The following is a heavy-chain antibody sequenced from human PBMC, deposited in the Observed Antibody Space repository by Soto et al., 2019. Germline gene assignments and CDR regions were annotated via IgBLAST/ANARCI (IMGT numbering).Heavy chain of an antibody. CDR2: IYYSGST. CDR1: GGSVSSGSYY. Sequence: SETLSLTCTVSGGSVSSGSYYWSWIRQPPGKGLEWIGYIYYSGSTNYNPSLKSRVTISVDTSKNQFSLKLSSVTAADTAVYYCARAESEMATSYYFDYWGQGTLVTVSS. D-gene: IGHD5-12*01. CDR3: ARAESEMATSYYFDY. V-gene: IGHV4-61*01. J-gene: IGHJ4*02.